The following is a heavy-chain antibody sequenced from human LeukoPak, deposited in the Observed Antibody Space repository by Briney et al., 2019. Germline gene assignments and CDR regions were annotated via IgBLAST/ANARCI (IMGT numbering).Heavy chain of an antibody. CDR2: INHSGRT. D-gene: IGHD3/OR15-3a*01. J-gene: IGHJ3*02. CDR3: ARVGRPDAFDI. CDR1: GGSFSGYY. V-gene: IGHV4-34*01. Sequence: SETLSLTCAVYGGSFSGYYWSWIRQPPGKGLEWIGEINHSGRTNYNPSLKSRVTISVATSKNQFSLKLSSVTAADTAVYYCARVGRPDAFDIWGQGTMVTVSS.